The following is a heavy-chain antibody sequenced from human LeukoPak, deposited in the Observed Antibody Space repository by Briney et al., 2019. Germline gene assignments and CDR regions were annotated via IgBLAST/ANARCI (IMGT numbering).Heavy chain of an antibody. J-gene: IGHJ5*02. D-gene: IGHD4-11*01. Sequence: SQTLSLTCTVSGGSTSSGGYYWSWIRQHPGKGLEWIGYIYYSGSTYYNPSLKSRVTISVDTSKNQFSLKLGSVTAADTAVYYCGRMDYTNWFDPWGQGTLVTVSS. CDR3: GRMDYTNWFDP. CDR2: IYYSGST. V-gene: IGHV4-31*03. CDR1: GGSTSSGGYY.